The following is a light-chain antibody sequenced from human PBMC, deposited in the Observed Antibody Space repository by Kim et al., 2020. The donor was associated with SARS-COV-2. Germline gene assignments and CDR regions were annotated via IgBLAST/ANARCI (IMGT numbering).Light chain of an antibody. V-gene: IGKV1-5*03. CDR1: RSISVW. CDR3: QQYNNYPYT. CDR2: KAS. J-gene: IGKJ2*01. Sequence: ASVGDRVTITCRASRSISVWLAWYQQKPGKTPKILIYKASSLESGVPSRFSGSGSGTEFTLTISSLQPDDFASYYCQQYNNYPYTFGQGTKVDIK.